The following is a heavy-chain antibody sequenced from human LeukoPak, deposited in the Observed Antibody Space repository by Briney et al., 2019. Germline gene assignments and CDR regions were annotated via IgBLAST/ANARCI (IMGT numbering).Heavy chain of an antibody. D-gene: IGHD6-19*01. CDR1: GFTFSDYY. CDR2: ISSSGSTI. Sequence: PGGSLRLSCAASGFTFSDYYMSWIRQAPGKGLEWVSYISSSGSTIYYADSVKGRFTISRDNAKNSLYLQMNSLRAGDTAVYYCARDPSVAGMNMFDYWGQGTLVTVSS. J-gene: IGHJ4*02. V-gene: IGHV3-11*01. CDR3: ARDPSVAGMNMFDY.